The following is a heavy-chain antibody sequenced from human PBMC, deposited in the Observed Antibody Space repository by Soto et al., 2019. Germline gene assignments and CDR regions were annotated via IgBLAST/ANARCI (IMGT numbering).Heavy chain of an antibody. Sequence: GGSLRLSCAASGFTFSSYAMHWVRQAPGKGLEWVAVISYDGSNKYYADSVKGRFTISRDNSKNTLYLQMNSLRAEDTAVYYCARDEYYGSGSLPADYWGQGTLVTVSS. CDR2: ISYDGSNK. V-gene: IGHV3-30-3*01. J-gene: IGHJ4*02. CDR3: ARDEYYGSGSLPADY. D-gene: IGHD3-10*01. CDR1: GFTFSSYA.